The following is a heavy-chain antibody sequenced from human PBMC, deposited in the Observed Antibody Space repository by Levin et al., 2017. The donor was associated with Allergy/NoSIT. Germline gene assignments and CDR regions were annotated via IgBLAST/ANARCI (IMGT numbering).Heavy chain of an antibody. CDR1: GFTFSSYA. CDR2: ISYDGSNK. D-gene: IGHD3-3*01. V-gene: IGHV3-30-3*01. Sequence: GGSLRLSCAASGFTFSSYAMHWVRQAPGKGLEWVAVISYDGSNKYYADSVKGRFTISRDNSKNTLYLQMNSLRAEDTAVYYCVSPDFWSGYYTIHAFDYWGQGTLVTVSS. J-gene: IGHJ4*02. CDR3: VSPDFWSGYYTIHAFDY.